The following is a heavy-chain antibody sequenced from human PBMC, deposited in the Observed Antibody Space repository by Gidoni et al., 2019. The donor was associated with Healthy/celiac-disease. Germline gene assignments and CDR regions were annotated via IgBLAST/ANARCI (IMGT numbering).Heavy chain of an antibody. Sequence: QVQLVQSGAEVKKPGASVKVSCKASGYTFTSYYMHWVRQAPGQGLEWMGIINPSGGSTSYAQKFQGRVTMTRDTSTSTVYMELSSLRSEDTAVYYCATSPPAYGDHDAFDIWGQGTMVTVSS. D-gene: IGHD4-17*01. CDR1: GYTFTSYY. CDR3: ATSPPAYGDHDAFDI. J-gene: IGHJ3*02. CDR2: INPSGGST. V-gene: IGHV1-46*01.